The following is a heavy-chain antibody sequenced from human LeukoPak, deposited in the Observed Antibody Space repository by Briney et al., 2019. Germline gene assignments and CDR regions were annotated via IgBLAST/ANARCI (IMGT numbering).Heavy chain of an antibody. Sequence: GESLKISCKGSGYSFTNYWIGWVRQMPGKGLEWMGIIYPGDSDTRYSPSFRGQVTISADKSISTAYLQWRSLKASATAMYYCARHDGNDYGVPGPFNIWGQGTVVTVSS. J-gene: IGHJ3*02. CDR2: IYPGDSDT. D-gene: IGHD4-17*01. CDR3: ARHDGNDYGVPGPFNI. CDR1: GYSFTNYW. V-gene: IGHV5-51*01.